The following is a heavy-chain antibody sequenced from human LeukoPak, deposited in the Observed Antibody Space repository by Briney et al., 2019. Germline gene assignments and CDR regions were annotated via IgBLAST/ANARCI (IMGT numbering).Heavy chain of an antibody. CDR3: ARGSGSYKALWFDL. Sequence: GASVKVSCKASGYNFADHYVHWVRQAPGQGLEWMGWINPNSGGTNYAQKFQGRVTMTRDTSISTAYMELSRLRSDDTAVYYCARGSGSYKALWFDLWGQGTLVTVSS. D-gene: IGHD3-10*01. J-gene: IGHJ5*02. CDR2: INPNSGGT. CDR1: GYNFADHY. V-gene: IGHV1-2*02.